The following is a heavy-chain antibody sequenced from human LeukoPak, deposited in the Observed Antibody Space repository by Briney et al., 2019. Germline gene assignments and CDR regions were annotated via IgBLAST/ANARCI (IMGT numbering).Heavy chain of an antibody. Sequence: SETLSLTCTVSGGSISGYYWSWIRQPPGKGLEWIGYIYYSGSTSYNPSLKSRVTISVDTSKNQFSLKLSSVTAADTAVYYCARDLRIAAAGPGAYYYGMDVWGQGTAVTVSS. CDR2: IYYSGST. D-gene: IGHD6-13*01. J-gene: IGHJ6*02. CDR1: GGSISGYY. V-gene: IGHV4-59*01. CDR3: ARDLRIAAAGPGAYYYGMDV.